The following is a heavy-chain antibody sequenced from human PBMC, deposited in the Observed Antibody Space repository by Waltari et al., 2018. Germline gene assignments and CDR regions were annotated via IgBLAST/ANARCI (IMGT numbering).Heavy chain of an antibody. CDR2: IIPIFGTA. V-gene: IGHV1-69*05. CDR3: ARDPLTISTAAGDAFDI. J-gene: IGHJ3*02. D-gene: IGHD3-3*01. CDR1: GYTFTSYA. Sequence: QVQLVQSGAEVKKPGASVKVSCKASGYTFTSYAMHWVRQAPGQGLEWMGGIIPIFGTANYAQKFQGRVTITTDESTSTAYMELSSLRSEDTAVYYCARDPLTISTAAGDAFDIWGQGTMVTVSS.